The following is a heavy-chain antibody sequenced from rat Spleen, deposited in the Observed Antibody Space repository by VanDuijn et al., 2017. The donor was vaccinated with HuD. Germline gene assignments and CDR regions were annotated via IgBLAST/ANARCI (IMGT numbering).Heavy chain of an antibody. V-gene: IGHV2-4*01. D-gene: IGHD1-12*01. CDR2: IWTGGST. J-gene: IGHJ2*01. CDR3: ARANRDSYAHFDH. Sequence: QVQLKESGPGLVQPSQTLSLTCTVSGFSLSSYGVIWVRQPPGKGLEWMGVIWTGGSTAYNSLLKSRLSITRDISESQVFLKMNSLQTEDTATYYCARANRDSYAHFDHWGQGVMVTVSS. CDR1: GFSLSSYG.